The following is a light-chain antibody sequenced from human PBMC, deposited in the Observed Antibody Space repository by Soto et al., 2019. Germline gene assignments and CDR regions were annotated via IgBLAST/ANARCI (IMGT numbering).Light chain of an antibody. CDR2: EDT. Sequence: SYELTQPPSVSVSPGQTASIACSGDKLGDKYACWYQQKPGQSPLLVIYEDTKRPSGIPERFSGSNSGNTATLTISGTQAMDEADYYCQACDSSTALVFGGGTKLTVL. CDR3: QACDSSTALV. V-gene: IGLV3-1*01. CDR1: KLGDKY. J-gene: IGLJ3*02.